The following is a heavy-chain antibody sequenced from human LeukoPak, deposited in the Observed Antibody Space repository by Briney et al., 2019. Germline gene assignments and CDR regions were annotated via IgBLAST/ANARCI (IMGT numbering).Heavy chain of an antibody. CDR2: IYSGGST. J-gene: IGHJ6*03. D-gene: IGHD3-9*01. CDR3: AKSYYDITTDYYCMDV. Sequence: GGSLRLSCAASGFTVSSNYMSWVRQAPGKGLEWVSVIYSGGSTYYADSVKGRFTISRDNSKNTLYLQMNSLRAEDPAVYYCAKSYYDITTDYYCMDVWGKGTTVTISS. CDR1: GFTVSSNY. V-gene: IGHV3-53*01.